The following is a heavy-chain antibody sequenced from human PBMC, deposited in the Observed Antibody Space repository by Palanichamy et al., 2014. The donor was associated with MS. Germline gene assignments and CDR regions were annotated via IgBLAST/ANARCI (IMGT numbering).Heavy chain of an antibody. D-gene: IGHD2/OR15-2a*01. J-gene: IGHJ4*02. V-gene: IGHV3-53*01. CDR2: IYSGGST. Sequence: GKGLEWVSVIYSGGSTYYADSVKGRFTISRDNSKNTLYLQMNSLRAEDTAVYYCARGYFADRADYWGQGTLVTVSS. CDR3: ARGYFADRADY.